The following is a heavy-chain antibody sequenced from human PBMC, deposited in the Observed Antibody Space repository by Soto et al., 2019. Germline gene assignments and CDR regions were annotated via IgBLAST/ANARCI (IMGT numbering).Heavy chain of an antibody. CDR3: ARDPRHSSSWYEVDWFDP. CDR2: TYYRSKWYN. J-gene: IGHJ5*02. CDR1: GDSVSSNSAA. V-gene: IGHV6-1*01. D-gene: IGHD6-13*01. Sequence: QVQLQQSGPGLVKPSQTLSLTCAISGDSVSSNSAAWNWIRQSPSRGLEWLGRTYYRSKWYNDYAVSVKSLIAINPDTSKNQFSLQLNSVTPEDTAVYYCARDPRHSSSWYEVDWFDPWGQGTLVTVSS.